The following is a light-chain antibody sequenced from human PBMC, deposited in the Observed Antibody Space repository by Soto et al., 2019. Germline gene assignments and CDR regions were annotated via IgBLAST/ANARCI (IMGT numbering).Light chain of an antibody. Sequence: EIVLTQSPDTLSLSPGERATLSCRASQSVRSERLAWYQHKRGQAPRLVIFDASSRATGIPERFSGSGSGTDFTLTITRLEPEDFAVYFCQQYDVSPITFGLGTRREIK. CDR2: DAS. CDR3: QQYDVSPIT. CDR1: QSVRSER. V-gene: IGKV3-20*01. J-gene: IGKJ5*01.